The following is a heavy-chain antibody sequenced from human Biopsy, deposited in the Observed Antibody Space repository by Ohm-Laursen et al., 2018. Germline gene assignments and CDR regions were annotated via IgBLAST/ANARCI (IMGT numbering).Heavy chain of an antibody. Sequence: SDTLSLTCTVSGGSISNNNYYWGWIRQPPGKGLEWIGSIFYRGSTHYKPSPKSRVNISVDTSKNQFSLKLNSVTAADTAVYYCARDYDTSGYYYVSWGQGTLVTVSS. D-gene: IGHD3-22*01. CDR1: GGSISNNNYY. CDR3: ARDYDTSGYYYVS. V-gene: IGHV4-39*01. CDR2: IFYRGST. J-gene: IGHJ5*02.